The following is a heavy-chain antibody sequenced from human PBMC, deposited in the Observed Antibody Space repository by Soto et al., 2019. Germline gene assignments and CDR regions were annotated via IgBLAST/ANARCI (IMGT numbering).Heavy chain of an antibody. D-gene: IGHD1-26*01. J-gene: IGHJ4*02. CDR1: GYSFTSYW. Sequence: GESLKISCKGSGYSFTSYWIGWVRQMPGKGLEWMGTIYPGDSNTNYSPSFEGQVTISADKPISTAYLQWSSLKASDAAMYYCARRAGATTGNDFWGQGTLVTVSS. CDR2: IYPGDSNT. CDR3: ARRAGATTGNDF. V-gene: IGHV5-51*01.